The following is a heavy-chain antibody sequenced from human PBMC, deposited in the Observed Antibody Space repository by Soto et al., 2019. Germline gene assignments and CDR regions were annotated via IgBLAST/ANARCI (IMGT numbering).Heavy chain of an antibody. CDR1: GYTFTSYY. CDR3: ASGIVGATGFDY. CDR2: INRSGGST. D-gene: IGHD1-26*01. Sequence: ASVKVSCKASGYTFTSYYMHWVRQAPGQGLEWMGIINRSGGSTSYAQKFQGRVTMTRDTSTSTVYMELSSLRSEDTAVYYCASGIVGATGFDYWGQGTLVTVSS. V-gene: IGHV1-46*01. J-gene: IGHJ4*02.